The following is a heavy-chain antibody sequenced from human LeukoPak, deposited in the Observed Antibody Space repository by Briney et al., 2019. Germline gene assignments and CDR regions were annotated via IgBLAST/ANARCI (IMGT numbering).Heavy chain of an antibody. CDR2: ISSSSSSYI. CDR3: ARDGITMITPNWFDP. J-gene: IGHJ5*02. Sequence: GGSLRLSCAASGLTFSSYSMNWVRQAPGKGLEWVSSISSSSSSYIYYADSVKGRFTISRDNAKNSLYLQMNSLRAEDAAVYYCARDGITMITPNWFDPWGQGTLVTVSS. CDR1: GLTFSSYS. D-gene: IGHD3-22*01. V-gene: IGHV3-21*01.